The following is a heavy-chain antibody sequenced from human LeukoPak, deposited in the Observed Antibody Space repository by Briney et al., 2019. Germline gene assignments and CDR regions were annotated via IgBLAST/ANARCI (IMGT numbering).Heavy chain of an antibody. D-gene: IGHD2-15*01. J-gene: IGHJ3*02. CDR2: IYPGDSDT. CDR1: GYSFTSYW. V-gene: IGHV5-51*01. Sequence: GESLKISCKGSGYSFTSYWIGWVRQMPGKGLEWMGIIYPGDSDTRYSPSFQGQVTISADKSISTAYLQWSSLKASDTAMYYCARPIGYCSGGSCYSGAFDIWGQGTMVTVSS. CDR3: ARPIGYCSGGSCYSGAFDI.